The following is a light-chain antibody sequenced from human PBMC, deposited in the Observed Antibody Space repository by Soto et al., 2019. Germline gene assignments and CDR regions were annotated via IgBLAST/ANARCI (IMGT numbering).Light chain of an antibody. CDR2: EVI. J-gene: IGLJ1*01. CDR3: FSHRGGDSHV. CDR1: SSDVGAYDY. V-gene: IGLV2-14*01. Sequence: QSVLTQPASVSGSPGQSITISCTATSSDVGAYDYVSWYQQYPGKAPKLMIYEVINRPSGVSNRFSGSKTGNTASLTISGLQAEDEADYYCFSHRGGDSHVFGTGTKLTVL.